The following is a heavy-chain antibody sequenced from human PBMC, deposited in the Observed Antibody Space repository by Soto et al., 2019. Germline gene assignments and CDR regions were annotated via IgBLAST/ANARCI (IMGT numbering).Heavy chain of an antibody. J-gene: IGHJ4*02. CDR1: GYAFTNYG. Sequence: QVQLVQSGVEVKMPGASVKLSCKTYGYAFTNYGVTWVRQASGQSREWIGWVSGYNRNTNYAQKFEDRVIMTTDTSTNTAHMELRSLRSDDAGIFYCARERQWEPVIYWGRGTLVTVSP. D-gene: IGHD1-26*01. V-gene: IGHV1-18*01. CDR3: ARERQWEPVIY. CDR2: VSGYNRNT.